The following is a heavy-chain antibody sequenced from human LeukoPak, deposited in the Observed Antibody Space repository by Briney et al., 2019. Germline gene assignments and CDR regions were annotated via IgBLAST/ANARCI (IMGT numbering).Heavy chain of an antibody. CDR2: IIPIFGTA. V-gene: IGHV1-69*01. J-gene: IGHJ4*02. Sequence: VASVKVSCKASGGTFSSYAISWVRQAPGQGLEWMGGIIPIFGTANYAQKFQGRVTITADESTSTAYMELSSLRSEDTAVYYCASAHYYGSGTSDSWGQGTLVTVSS. CDR1: GGTFSSYA. D-gene: IGHD3-10*01. CDR3: ASAHYYGSGTSDS.